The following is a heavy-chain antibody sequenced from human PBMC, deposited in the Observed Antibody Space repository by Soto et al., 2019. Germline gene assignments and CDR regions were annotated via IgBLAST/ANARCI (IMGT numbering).Heavy chain of an antibody. J-gene: IGHJ4*02. V-gene: IGHV1-2*02. CDR2: INPNSGGT. CDR1: GYTFTGYY. D-gene: IGHD6-13*01. CDR3: VRDLRVAAAGTLTY. Sequence: QVQLVQSGAEVKKPGASVKVSCKASGYTFTGYYMHWVRQAPGQGLEWMGWINPNSGGTNYAQKVQGRVTMTRDTSISTAYMELSRLRSDDTAVYYCVRDLRVAAAGTLTYWGQGTLVTVSS.